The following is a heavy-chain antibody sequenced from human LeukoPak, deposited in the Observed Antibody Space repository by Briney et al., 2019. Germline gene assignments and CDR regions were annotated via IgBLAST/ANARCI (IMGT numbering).Heavy chain of an antibody. CDR1: GFTFKIYS. CDR3: ARDDTSVHFFDY. CDR2: ISSSSSHM. D-gene: IGHD1-1*01. J-gene: IGHJ4*02. Sequence: GGSLRLSCAASGFTFKIYSMTWVRQAPGKGLEWVSSISSSSSHMYYADSVKGRLTISRDNAKNSLYLQMNTLRAEDTAVYYCARDDTSVHFFDYWGQGTLVTVPS. V-gene: IGHV3-21*01.